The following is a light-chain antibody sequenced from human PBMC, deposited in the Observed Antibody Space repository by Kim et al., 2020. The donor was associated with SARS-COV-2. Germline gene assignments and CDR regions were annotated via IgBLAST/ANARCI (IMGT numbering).Light chain of an antibody. Sequence: DIQMTQSPSSLSASVGDRVTITCRASQNIINYLNWYQQKPGKAPKLLIYTASSFQSGVPSRFSGSASGTDFTLTISSLQPEDFATYYCQQTYSIPWTFGQGTKVDIK. CDR2: TAS. CDR3: QQTYSIPWT. V-gene: IGKV1-39*01. CDR1: QNIINY. J-gene: IGKJ1*01.